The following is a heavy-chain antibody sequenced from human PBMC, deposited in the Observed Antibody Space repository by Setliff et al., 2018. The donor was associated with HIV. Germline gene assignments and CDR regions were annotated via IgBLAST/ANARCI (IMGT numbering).Heavy chain of an antibody. Sequence: SETLSLTCAVSGYSISSGYYWGWIRQPPGKGLEWIGSIYHSGSTYYNPPLKSRVTISVDTSKNQFSLKLSSVTAADTAVYYCARHSGGSFYNFWSGDYYYYGMDVWGQGTTVTVSS. V-gene: IGHV4-38-2*01. CDR1: GYSISSGYY. J-gene: IGHJ6*02. D-gene: IGHD3-3*01. CDR3: ARHSGGSFYNFWSGDYYYYGMDV. CDR2: IYHSGST.